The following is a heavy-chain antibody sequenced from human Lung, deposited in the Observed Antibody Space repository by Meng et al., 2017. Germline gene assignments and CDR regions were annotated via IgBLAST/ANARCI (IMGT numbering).Heavy chain of an antibody. J-gene: IGHJ4*02. D-gene: IGHD4-11*01. CDR1: GGSFSDYY. V-gene: IGHV4-34*01. CDR2: INHSGST. Sequence: VQLQQWVAGRLKPSETLSLTCVVSGGSFSDYYGSWIRQPPGKGLEWIGEINHSGSTNYNPSLESRATISVDTSQNNLSLKLSSVTAADSAVYYCARGPTTMAHDFDYWGQGTLVTVSS. CDR3: ARGPTTMAHDFDY.